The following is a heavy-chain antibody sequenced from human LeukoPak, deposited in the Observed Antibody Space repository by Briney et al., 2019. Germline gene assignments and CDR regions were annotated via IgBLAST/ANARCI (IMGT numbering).Heavy chain of an antibody. CDR2: INPSGGST. Sequence: GASVKVSCKAFGYSLTNYYVHWVRQAPGQGLEWMGEINPSGGSTSYAQKFQGRITVTRDTYTNTVYMDLSSLRSEDTATYYCARGAPTTRIGAGGFDYWGQGSLLTVAS. CDR3: ARGAPTTRIGAGGFDY. CDR1: GYSLTNYY. J-gene: IGHJ4*02. V-gene: IGHV1-46*01. D-gene: IGHD5-12*01.